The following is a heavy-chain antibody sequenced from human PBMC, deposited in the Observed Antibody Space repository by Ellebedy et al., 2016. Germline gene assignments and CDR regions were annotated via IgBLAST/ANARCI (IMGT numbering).Heavy chain of an antibody. J-gene: IGHJ4*02. CDR3: TRNPEVGWLRYFDY. Sequence: GGSLRLSCTASGFTFGDYAMSWFRQAPGKGLEWVGFIRSKAYGGTTEYAASVKGRFTISRDDSKSIAYLQMNSLKTEDTAVYYCTRNPEVGWLRYFDYWGQGTLVTVSS. D-gene: IGHD5-12*01. CDR2: IRSKAYGGTT. CDR1: GFTFGDYA. V-gene: IGHV3-49*03.